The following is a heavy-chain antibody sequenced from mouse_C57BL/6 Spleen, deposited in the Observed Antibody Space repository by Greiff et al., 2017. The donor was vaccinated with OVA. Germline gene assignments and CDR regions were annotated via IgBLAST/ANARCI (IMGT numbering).Heavy chain of an antibody. CDR1: GYTFTDYE. Sequence: QVQLQQSGAELVRPGASVTLSCKASGYTFTDYEMHWVKQTPVHGLEWIGAIDPETGGTAYNQKFKGKAILTADKSSSTAYMEHRSLTSEDSAVYYCTRERVVATDWYFDGWGTGTTVTVSS. CDR3: TRERVVATDWYFDG. V-gene: IGHV1-15*01. D-gene: IGHD1-1*01. J-gene: IGHJ1*03. CDR2: IDPETGGT.